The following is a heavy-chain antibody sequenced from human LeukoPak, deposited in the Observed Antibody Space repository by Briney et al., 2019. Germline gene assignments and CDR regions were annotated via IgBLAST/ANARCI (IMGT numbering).Heavy chain of an antibody. D-gene: IGHD3-22*01. J-gene: IGHJ4*02. V-gene: IGHV4-34*01. Sequence: SETLSLTCAVYGGSFSGYYWSWIRQPPGKGLEWIGEINHSGSTNYNPSLKSRVTISVDTSKNQFSLKLSSVTAADTAVYYCARAEKDSSGYYFVDYWGQGTLVTVSS. CDR1: GGSFSGYY. CDR3: ARAEKDSSGYYFVDY. CDR2: INHSGST.